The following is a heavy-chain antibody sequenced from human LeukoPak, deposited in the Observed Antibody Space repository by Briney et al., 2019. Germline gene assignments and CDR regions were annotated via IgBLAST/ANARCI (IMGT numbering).Heavy chain of an antibody. CDR2: IRSKTDGGTI. CDR1: GFTFSNAW. Sequence: GGSLRLSCAASGFTFSNAWMYWVRQAPGKGLERVGRIRSKTDGGTIDYAAPVKGTFTISRDDSKNTVYLEMNSLKTEDTAVYYCTTDKFRAFDIWGQGTMVTVSS. CDR3: TTDKFRAFDI. V-gene: IGHV3-15*01. J-gene: IGHJ3*02.